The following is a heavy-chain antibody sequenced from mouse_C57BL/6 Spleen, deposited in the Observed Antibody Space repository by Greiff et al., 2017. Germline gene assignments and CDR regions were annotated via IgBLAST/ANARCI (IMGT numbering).Heavy chain of an antibody. J-gene: IGHJ1*03. V-gene: IGHV1-69*01. D-gene: IGHD1-1*01. Sequence: QVQLKQPGAELVMPGASVKLSCKASGYTFTSYWMHWVKQRPGQGLEWIGEIDPSDSYTNYNQKFKGKSTLTVDKSSSTAYMQLSSLTSEDSAVYYWARRDTVVADWYFDVWGTGTTVTVSS. CDR2: IDPSDSYT. CDR3: ARRDTVVADWYFDV. CDR1: GYTFTSYW.